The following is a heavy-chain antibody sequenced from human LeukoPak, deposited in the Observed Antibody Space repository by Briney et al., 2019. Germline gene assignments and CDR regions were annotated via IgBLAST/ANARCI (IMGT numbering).Heavy chain of an antibody. D-gene: IGHD3-10*01. CDR1: GGSVRRGSYY. CDR2: IYYSGST. V-gene: IGHV4-61*01. Sequence: SETLSLTCTVSGGSVRRGSYYWSWIRQPPGKGLEWIGYIYYSGSTNYNPSLKSRVTISVDTSRNQFSLKLSSVTAADTAVYYCARSFGSGSYFFDYWGQGTLVTVSS. J-gene: IGHJ4*02. CDR3: ARSFGSGSYFFDY.